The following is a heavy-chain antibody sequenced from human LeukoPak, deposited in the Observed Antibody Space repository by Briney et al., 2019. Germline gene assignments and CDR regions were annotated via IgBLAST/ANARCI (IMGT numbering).Heavy chain of an antibody. V-gene: IGHV3-7*01. CDR3: ARDGVLYYYGMDV. CDR1: GFTFDNYG. CDR2: IKQDGSEK. Sequence: GGSLRLSCAASGFTFDNYGMHWVRQAPGKGLEWVANIKQDGSEKYYVDSVKGRFTISRDNAKNSLYLQMNSLRAEDTAVYYCARDGVLYYYGMDVWGQGTTVTVSS. J-gene: IGHJ6*02. D-gene: IGHD3-3*01.